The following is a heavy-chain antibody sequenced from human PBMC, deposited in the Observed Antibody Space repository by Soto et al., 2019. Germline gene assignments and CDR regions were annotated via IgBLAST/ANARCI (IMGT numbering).Heavy chain of an antibody. CDR3: ATRNRRYCSSTSCYRGWVWFDP. Sequence: ASVKVSCKVSGYTLTELSMHWVRQAPGKGLEWMGGFDPEDGETIYAQKFQGRVTMTEDTFTDTAYMELSSLRPEDTAVYYCATRNRRYCSSTSCYRGWVWFDPWGQGTLVTVSS. CDR1: GYTLTELS. CDR2: FDPEDGET. V-gene: IGHV1-24*01. D-gene: IGHD2-2*02. J-gene: IGHJ5*02.